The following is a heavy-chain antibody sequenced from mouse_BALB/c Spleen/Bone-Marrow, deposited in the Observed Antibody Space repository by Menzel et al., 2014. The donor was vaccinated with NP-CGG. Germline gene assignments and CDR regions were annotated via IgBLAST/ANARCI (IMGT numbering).Heavy chain of an antibody. J-gene: IGHJ1*01. CDR1: GYSFTGYN. CDR3: TRGYGSYSHWYFDV. CDR2: IDPYYGGT. Sequence: EVQLQQSGPELEKPGASVKISCKASGYSFTGYNMNWVKQSNGKSLEWIGNIDPYYGGTSYNQKFKDKATLTVDKSSSTAYMQLKSLTSEDSAVYSCTRGYGSYSHWYFDVWGAGTTVTVSS. V-gene: IGHV1S135*01. D-gene: IGHD1-1*01.